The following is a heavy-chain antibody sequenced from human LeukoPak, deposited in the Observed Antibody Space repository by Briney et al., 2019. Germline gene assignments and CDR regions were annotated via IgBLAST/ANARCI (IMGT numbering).Heavy chain of an antibody. CDR2: ISGSGGST. CDR3: ASPAPRGYSYGSDY. Sequence: GGSLRLSCAASGFTFSSYAMSWVRQAPGKGLEWVSAISGSGGSTYYADSVKGRFTIPRDNSKNTLYLQMNSLRAEDTAVYYCASPAPRGYSYGSDYWGQGTLVTVSS. CDR1: GFTFSSYA. D-gene: IGHD5-18*01. V-gene: IGHV3-23*01. J-gene: IGHJ4*02.